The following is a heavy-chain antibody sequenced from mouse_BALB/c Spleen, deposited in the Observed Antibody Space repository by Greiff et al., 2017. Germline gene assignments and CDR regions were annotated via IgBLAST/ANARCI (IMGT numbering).Heavy chain of an antibody. D-gene: IGHD1-1*02. CDR1: GFSFTGYG. V-gene: IGHV2-6-7*01. Sequence: VKLMESGPGLVAPSQSLSITCTASGFSFTGYGVNWVRQPPGKGLEWLGMIWGDGSTDYNSALKSRLSISKDNSKSQVFLKMNSLQTDDTARYYCARGNWIAYWGQGTLVTVSA. CDR2: IWGDGST. CDR3: ARGNWIAY. J-gene: IGHJ3*01.